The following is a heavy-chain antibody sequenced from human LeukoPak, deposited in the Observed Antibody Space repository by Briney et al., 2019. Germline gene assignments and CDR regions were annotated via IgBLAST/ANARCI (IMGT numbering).Heavy chain of an antibody. CDR3: ARLNKNDSGSYRFAKKKRGYMDV. CDR2: IYTSGST. CDR1: GGSISSYY. D-gene: IGHD3-10*01. Sequence: PSETLSLTCTVSGGSISSYYWSWIRQPAGKGLEWIGRIYTSGSTNYNPSLKSRVTMSVDTSKNQFSLNLSSVTAADTAVYYCARLNKNDSGSYRFAKKKRGYMDVRGKGTTVTISS. V-gene: IGHV4-4*07. J-gene: IGHJ6*03.